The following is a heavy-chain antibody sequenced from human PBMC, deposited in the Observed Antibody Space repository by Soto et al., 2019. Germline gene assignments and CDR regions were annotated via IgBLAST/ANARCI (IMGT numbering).Heavy chain of an antibody. Sequence: SETLSLTCAVYGGSFSGYYWSWIRQPPGKGLEWIGEINHSGSTNYNPSLKSRVTISVDTSKNQFSLKLSSVTAADTAVYYCAGTRLIAAAGIPLGMDVWGQGTTVTVSS. CDR1: GGSFSGYY. V-gene: IGHV4-34*01. CDR3: AGTRLIAAAGIPLGMDV. D-gene: IGHD6-13*01. J-gene: IGHJ6*02. CDR2: INHSGST.